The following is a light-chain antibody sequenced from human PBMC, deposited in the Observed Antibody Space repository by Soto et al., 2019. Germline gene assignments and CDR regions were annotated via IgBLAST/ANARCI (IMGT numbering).Light chain of an antibody. CDR2: GAS. CDR3: QQSNSGPIT. CDR1: QNINNY. J-gene: IGKJ5*01. Sequence: IQMTQSPSSLSASVGDRVTITCRASQNINNYLNWYQQRPGKAPQLLIYGASILQGGVPSRFSGSGSGTAFTLIISSLQPEDFATYYCQQSNSGPITFGQGTRLEIK. V-gene: IGKV1-39*01.